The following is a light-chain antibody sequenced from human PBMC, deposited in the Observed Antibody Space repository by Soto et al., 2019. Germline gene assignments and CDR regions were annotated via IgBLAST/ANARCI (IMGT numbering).Light chain of an antibody. CDR3: QQSYSSIT. CDR1: QSIYIY. J-gene: IGKJ5*01. CDR2: AAS. V-gene: IGKV1-39*01. Sequence: DIPMTQSPSSLSASIGDIVTINCRASQSIYIYLNWYQQQPGKAPKLLIYAASSLQRGVPSTFSGGGSGTDSTLTISSLQPEDFATYYCQQSYSSITFGQGTRLEIK.